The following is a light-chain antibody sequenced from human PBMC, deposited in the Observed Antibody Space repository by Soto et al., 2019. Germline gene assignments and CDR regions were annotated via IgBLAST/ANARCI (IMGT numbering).Light chain of an antibody. J-gene: IGKJ1*01. CDR1: QSASSS. Sequence: EIVMTQSPGTLSLSPGERAPLSCRASQSASSSCLAWYQQQPGPAPRLLIYGASTRATGIPARFSGSGSGTEFTLTISSLQSEDFAVYYCQQYNNWPRTFGQGTKVDIK. CDR2: GAS. CDR3: QQYNNWPRT. V-gene: IGKV3-15*01.